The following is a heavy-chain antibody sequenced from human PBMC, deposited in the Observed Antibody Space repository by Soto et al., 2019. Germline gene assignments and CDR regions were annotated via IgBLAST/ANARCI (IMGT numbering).Heavy chain of an antibody. V-gene: IGHV3-23*01. CDR2: ISGSGDYT. D-gene: IGHD2-21*01. CDR1: GFTFSNYA. CDR3: AKDYGGDPLDY. J-gene: IGHJ4*02. Sequence: EVQMLESGGGLVQPGGSLRLSCAASGFTFSNYAMSWVRQAQGKGLEWVSAISGSGDYTYYADSVKGRFTISRDNAKDTLYLQMSGLRAEDTAVYYCAKDYGGDPLDYWGQGNLVTVSS.